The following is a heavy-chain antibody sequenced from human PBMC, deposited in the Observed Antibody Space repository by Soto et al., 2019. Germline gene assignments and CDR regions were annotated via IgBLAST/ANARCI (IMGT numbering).Heavy chain of an antibody. CDR1: GFTFSRYW. D-gene: IGHD3-22*01. Sequence: GGSLRLSCAASGFTFSRYWMHWVRQAPGKGLVWVSRINSDGSSTSYADSVKGRFTISRDNAKNTLYLQMNSLRAEDTAVYYCARDAGYYYDSSGYPADYFDYWGQGTLVTVSS. CDR2: INSDGSST. V-gene: IGHV3-74*01. J-gene: IGHJ4*02. CDR3: ARDAGYYYDSSGYPADYFDY.